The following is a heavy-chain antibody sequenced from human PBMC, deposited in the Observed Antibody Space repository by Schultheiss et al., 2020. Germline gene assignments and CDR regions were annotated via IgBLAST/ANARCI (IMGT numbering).Heavy chain of an antibody. V-gene: IGHV3-33*01. D-gene: IGHD3-22*01. Sequence: GESLKISCAASGFTFSSYGMHWVRQAPGKGLEWVAVIWYDGSNKYYADSVKGRFTISRDNSKNTLYLQMNSLRAEDTAVYYCAREEGYDSSTTSLDWWGQGTLVTVAS. CDR3: AREEGYDSSTTSLDW. J-gene: IGHJ4*02. CDR2: IWYDGSNK. CDR1: GFTFSSYG.